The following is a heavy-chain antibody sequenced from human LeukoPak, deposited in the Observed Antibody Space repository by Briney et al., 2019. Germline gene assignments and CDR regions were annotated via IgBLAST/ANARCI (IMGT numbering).Heavy chain of an antibody. J-gene: IGHJ4*02. D-gene: IGHD2-8*01. CDR2: INHSGST. CDR3: ARDQGYVVPFDY. CDR1: GGSFSGYY. Sequence: SETLSLTCAVYGGSFSGYYWSWIRQPSGKGLEWIGEINHSGSTNYNPSLKSRVTISVDTSKNQFSLKLSSVTAADTAVYYCARDQGYVVPFDYWGQGTLVTVSS. V-gene: IGHV4-34*01.